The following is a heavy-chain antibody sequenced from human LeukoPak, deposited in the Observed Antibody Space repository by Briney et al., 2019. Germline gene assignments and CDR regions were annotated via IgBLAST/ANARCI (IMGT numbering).Heavy chain of an antibody. CDR2: ISSSSSYI. D-gene: IGHD6-13*01. CDR3: ARDLDSSSWYGEGNWFDP. CDR1: GFTFSSYS. Sequence: GGSLRLSCAASGFTFSSYSMSWVRQAPGKGLEWVSSISSSSSYIYYADSVKGRFTISRDDAKNSLYLQMNSLRAEDTAVYYCARDLDSSSWYGEGNWFDPWGQGTLVTVSS. J-gene: IGHJ5*02. V-gene: IGHV3-21*01.